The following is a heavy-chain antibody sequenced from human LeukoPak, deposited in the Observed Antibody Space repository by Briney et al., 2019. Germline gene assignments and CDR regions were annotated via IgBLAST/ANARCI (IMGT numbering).Heavy chain of an antibody. V-gene: IGHV4-61*02. D-gene: IGHD6-6*01. CDR2: IYTSGST. CDR1: GGSISSGSYY. J-gene: IGHJ6*03. Sequence: KSSETLSLTCTVSGGSISSGSYYWSWIRQPAGKGLEWIGRIYTSGSTNYNPSLKSRVTISVDTSKNQFSLKLSSVTAADTAVYYCARMYSSSSYYYYYYMDVWGKGTTVTVSS. CDR3: ARMYSSSSYYYYYYMDV.